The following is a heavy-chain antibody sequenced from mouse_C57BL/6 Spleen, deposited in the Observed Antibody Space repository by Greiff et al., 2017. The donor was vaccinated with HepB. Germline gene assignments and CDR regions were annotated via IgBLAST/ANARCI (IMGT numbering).Heavy chain of an antibody. CDR1: GYTFTSYW. Sequence: VQLQQSGAELVKPGASVKLSCKASGYTFTSYWLHWVKQRPGRGLEWIGRIDPNSGGTKYNEKFKSKATLTVDKPSSTAYMQLSSLTSEDSAVYYCARRSSPSYYSNYEDAMDYWGQGTSVTVSS. V-gene: IGHV1-72*01. J-gene: IGHJ4*01. CDR3: ARRSSPSYYSNYEDAMDY. CDR2: IDPNSGGT. D-gene: IGHD2-5*01.